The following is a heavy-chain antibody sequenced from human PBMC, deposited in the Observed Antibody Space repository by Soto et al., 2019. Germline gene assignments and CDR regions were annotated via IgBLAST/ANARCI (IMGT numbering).Heavy chain of an antibody. Sequence: SETLSLTCTVSGGSISSSSYYWGWIRQPPGKGLEWIGSIYYSGSTYYNPSLKSRVTISVDTSKNQFSLKLSSVTAADTAVYYCARHVIKTFHLPYSSSWFDYWGQGTLVTVSS. CDR3: ARHVIKTFHLPYSSSWFDY. D-gene: IGHD6-13*01. CDR1: GGSISSSSYY. J-gene: IGHJ4*02. CDR2: IYYSGST. V-gene: IGHV4-39*01.